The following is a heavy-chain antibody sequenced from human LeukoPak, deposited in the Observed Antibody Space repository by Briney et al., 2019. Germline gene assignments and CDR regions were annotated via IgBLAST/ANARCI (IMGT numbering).Heavy chain of an antibody. V-gene: IGHV3-53*01. CDR3: ARDRSSGWSLFDY. Sequence: GGSLRLSCAASGFIVSSNFMNWVRQAPGKGLEWVSVIYSGGSTYYADSVKGRFTISRDNSKNTLYLQMNSLRAEDTAVYYCARDRSSGWSLFDYWGQGTLVTVSS. CDR2: IYSGGST. D-gene: IGHD6-19*01. CDR1: GFIVSSNF. J-gene: IGHJ4*02.